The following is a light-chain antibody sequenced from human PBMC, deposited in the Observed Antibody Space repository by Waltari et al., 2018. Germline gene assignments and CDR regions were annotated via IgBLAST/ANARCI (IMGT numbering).Light chain of an antibody. J-gene: IGKJ2*01. Sequence: EIVLTQSPATLSLSPGERATLPSRPSPSVSSYLAWYQQKPGQAPRLLIYDASNRATGNPARSSGSGSGTDFTLTISSLEPEDFAVYYCQQRSNWPPYTFGQGTKLEIK. V-gene: IGKV3-11*01. CDR3: QQRSNWPPYT. CDR2: DAS. CDR1: PSVSSY.